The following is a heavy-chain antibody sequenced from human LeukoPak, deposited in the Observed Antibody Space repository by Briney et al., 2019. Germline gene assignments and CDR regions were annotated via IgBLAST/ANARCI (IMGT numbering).Heavy chain of an antibody. CDR1: GGSFIGYY. V-gene: IGHV4-34*01. CDR2: INHSGSA. CDR3: ARGITLESYFDY. D-gene: IGHD1-1*01. J-gene: IGHJ4*02. Sequence: PSETLSLTCTVYGGSFIGYYWSWIRQPPGKGLEWIGEINHSGSANYNPSLKSRVTISVDTSKTQFSLKLTSITAADTAVYYCARGITLESYFDYWGQGTLVTVSS.